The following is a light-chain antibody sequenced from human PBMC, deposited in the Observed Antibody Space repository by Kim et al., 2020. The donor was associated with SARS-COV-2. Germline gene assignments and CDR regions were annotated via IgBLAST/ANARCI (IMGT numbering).Light chain of an antibody. J-gene: IGLJ3*02. V-gene: IGLV6-57*01. CDR3: QSHDGSPWV. CDR2: EDN. Sequence: GKTVTISCTRSSGSIASTSVQWYQQRPGSSPTIVIYEDNRRPFGVPDRFSASIDSSSNSASLTISGLKTEDEADYYCQSHDGSPWVFGGGTQLTVL. CDR1: SGSIASTS.